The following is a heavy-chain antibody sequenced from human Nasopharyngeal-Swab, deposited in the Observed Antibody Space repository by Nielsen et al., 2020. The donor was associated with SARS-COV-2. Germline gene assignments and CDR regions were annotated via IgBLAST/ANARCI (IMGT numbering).Heavy chain of an antibody. Sequence: GESLKISCAASGFTFSSYAMHWVRQAPGKGLEWVAVISYDGSNKYYADSVKGRFTISRDNAKNSLYLQMNSLRAEDTAVYYCAPFWSGYYDYYYGMDVWGQGTTVTVSS. CDR3: APFWSGYYDYYYGMDV. J-gene: IGHJ6*02. CDR2: ISYDGSNK. V-gene: IGHV3-30*04. D-gene: IGHD3-3*01. CDR1: GFTFSSYA.